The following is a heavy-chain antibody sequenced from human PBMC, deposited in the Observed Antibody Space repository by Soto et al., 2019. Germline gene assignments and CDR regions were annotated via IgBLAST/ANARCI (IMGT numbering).Heavy chain of an antibody. V-gene: IGHV3-23*01. CDR2: ISGSGGST. D-gene: IGHD6-13*01. CDR1: GFTFSSYA. CDR3: AKGYSSSRNFDY. Sequence: GGSLRLSCAASGFTFSSYAMSWFRQAPGKGLEWVSAISGSGGSTYYADSVKGRFTISRDNSKNTLYLQMNSLRAEDTAVYYCAKGYSSSRNFDYWGQGTLVTVSS. J-gene: IGHJ4*02.